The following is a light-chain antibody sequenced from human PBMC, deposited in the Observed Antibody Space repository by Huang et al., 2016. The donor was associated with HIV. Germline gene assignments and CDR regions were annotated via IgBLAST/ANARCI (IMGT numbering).Light chain of an antibody. Sequence: DIQMTQSPSSLSTFVGDRVTITCRASQNINTFLHWYQEKPGKAPRLLIYSASSLEDGVPSRFSGSASGTEFTLTINNLQPDDFATYYCQQSYRTPYTFGQGTKLDI. J-gene: IGKJ2*01. V-gene: IGKV1-39*01. CDR2: SAS. CDR3: QQSYRTPYT. CDR1: QNINTF.